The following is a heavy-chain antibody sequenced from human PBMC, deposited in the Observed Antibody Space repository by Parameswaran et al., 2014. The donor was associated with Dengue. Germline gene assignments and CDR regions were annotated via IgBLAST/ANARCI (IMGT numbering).Heavy chain of an antibody. CDR2: IVVGSGDT. D-gene: IGHD7-27*01. V-gene: IGHV1-58*01. J-gene: IGHJ2*01. CDR3: AAEPNWGNWYFDL. Sequence: WVRQAPGQRLEWIGWIVVGSGDTNYAQKFQERVTITRDMSTSTAYMELSSLRSEDTAVYYCAAEPNWGNWYFDLWGRGSLVTVSS.